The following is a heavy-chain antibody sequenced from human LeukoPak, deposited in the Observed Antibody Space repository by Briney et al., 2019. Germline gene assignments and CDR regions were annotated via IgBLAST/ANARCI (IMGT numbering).Heavy chain of an antibody. CDR1: GYTFTSYD. Sequence: GASVKVSCKASGYTFTSYDINWVQQATGQGLEWMGWMNPNSGNTGYAQKFQGRVTMTRNTSISTAYMELSSLRSEDTAVYYCARATRISGIAAAGMCYWGQGTLVTVSS. V-gene: IGHV1-8*01. CDR3: ARATRISGIAAAGMCY. D-gene: IGHD6-13*01. J-gene: IGHJ4*02. CDR2: MNPNSGNT.